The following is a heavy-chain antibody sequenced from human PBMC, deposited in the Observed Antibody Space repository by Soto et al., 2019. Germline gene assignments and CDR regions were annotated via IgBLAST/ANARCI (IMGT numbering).Heavy chain of an antibody. CDR2: ISRTSVYM. CDR3: ARGWLRDPWMY. V-gene: IGHV3-21*01. CDR1: GFTFSTYN. D-gene: IGHD5-12*01. J-gene: IGHJ4*02. Sequence: EVQLVESGGGLVKPGGSLRLSCAASGFTFSTYNMNWFRPAPGQGLEWVASISRTSVYMYYANSLKGRFTISRANAKSSLYLQVNSLRAEDTAVYYCARGWLRDPWMYWGQGTLVTVSS.